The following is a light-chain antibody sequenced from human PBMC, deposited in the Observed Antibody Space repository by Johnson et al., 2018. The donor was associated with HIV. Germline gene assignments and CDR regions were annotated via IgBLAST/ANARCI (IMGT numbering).Light chain of an antibody. CDR1: YSNIEHNY. V-gene: IGLV1-51*01. CDR2: GTT. Sequence: QSVLTQPPSVSAASGQKVTISCSGTYSNIEHNYVSWYQQLPGTAPKLLIYGTTKRPSGIPDRFSGSKSGTSATLGITGLQAGDEADYYCGTWDNSLDAYVLGTGTRAAFL. J-gene: IGLJ1*01. CDR3: GTWDNSLDAYV.